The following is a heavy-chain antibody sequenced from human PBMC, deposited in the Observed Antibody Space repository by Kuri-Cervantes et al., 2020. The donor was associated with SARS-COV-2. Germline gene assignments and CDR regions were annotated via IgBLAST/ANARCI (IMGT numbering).Heavy chain of an antibody. CDR3: TKSRLTTYLGPAEYFQH. D-gene: IGHD4-11*01. V-gene: IGHV3-23*01. CDR2: ISGSGGST. J-gene: IGHJ1*01. Sequence: GESLKISCAASGFTFSSYAMSWVRQAPGKGLEWVSAISGSGGSTYYADSVKGRFTISRDNSKNTLYLQMNSLRAEDTAVYYCTKSRLTTYLGPAEYFQHWGQGTLVTVSS. CDR1: GFTFSSYA.